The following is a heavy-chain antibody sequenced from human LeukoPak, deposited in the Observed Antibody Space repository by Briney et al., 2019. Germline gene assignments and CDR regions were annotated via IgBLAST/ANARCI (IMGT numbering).Heavy chain of an antibody. V-gene: IGHV1-8*01. CDR3: ARVGYSGYTSDY. J-gene: IGHJ4*02. CDR2: MNPNSGNT. Sequence: ASVKVSCKASGYTFTSYDINWVRQATGQGLEWMGWMNPNSGNTGYAQKFQGRATMTRNTSISTAYMELGSLRSEDTAVYYCARVGYSGYTSDYWGQGTLVTVSS. D-gene: IGHD5-12*01. CDR1: GYTFTSYD.